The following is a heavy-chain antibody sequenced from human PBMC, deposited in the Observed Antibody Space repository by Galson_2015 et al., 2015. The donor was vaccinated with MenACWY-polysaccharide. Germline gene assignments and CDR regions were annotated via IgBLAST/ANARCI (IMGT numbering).Heavy chain of an antibody. CDR3: AKNTGQAAVSAPYYYDSVV. D-gene: IGHD6-13*01. CDR1: EFTFNTYA. Sequence: SLRLSCAVSEFTFNTYAMTWVRQAPGKGLEWVATISGSGFSVHHADSVKGRFTISRDNSKNTVFLLMNNLKAEDTAVYYCAKNTGQAAVSAPYYYDSVVLGLGTTVTVAS. CDR2: ISGSGFSV. V-gene: IGHV3-23*01. J-gene: IGHJ6*02.